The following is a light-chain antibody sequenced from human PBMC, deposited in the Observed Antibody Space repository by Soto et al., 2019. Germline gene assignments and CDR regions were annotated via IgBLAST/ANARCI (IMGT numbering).Light chain of an antibody. V-gene: IGLV2-23*01. CDR2: EGS. Sequence: QSAMTQPASVSGSTGQSITISCTGTSSVVWSYNLVSWYQQHPGKAPKLLIYEGSKRPSGVSNRFSGSKSGNTASLTISGLQAEDEDDYYCCSYAGSGTYVFGTGPKLTVL. J-gene: IGLJ1*01. CDR1: SSVVWSYNL. CDR3: CSYAGSGTYV.